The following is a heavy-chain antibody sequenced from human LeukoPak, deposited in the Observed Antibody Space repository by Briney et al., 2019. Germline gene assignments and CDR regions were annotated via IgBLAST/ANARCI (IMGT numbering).Heavy chain of an antibody. CDR2: IYTSGST. V-gene: IGHV4-4*07. CDR1: GGSISSYY. D-gene: IGHD3-9*01. Sequence: PSETLSLTCTVSGGSISSYYWSWIRQPPGKGLEWIGGIYTSGSTNYNPSLNSRVTMSVNPYKNQFSLKLRSVTAAVTAVHYCARSLRSFSLWTPRNSKNWLDPWGRGTLVTISS. CDR3: ARSLRSFSLWTPRNSKNWLDP. J-gene: IGHJ5*02.